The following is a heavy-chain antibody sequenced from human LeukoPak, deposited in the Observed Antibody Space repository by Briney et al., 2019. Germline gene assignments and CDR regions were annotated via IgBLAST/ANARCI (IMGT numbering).Heavy chain of an antibody. Sequence: GGSLRLSCAASGFTVSSNYMSWVRQAPGKGLEWVSIIYSGGSTFYEDSVKGRFTISRDNSKNTLYLQMNSLRAEDTAAYYCARGGGYLSAFDIWGQGTMVTVSS. D-gene: IGHD3-16*01. CDR1: GFTVSSNY. J-gene: IGHJ3*02. V-gene: IGHV3-53*01. CDR2: IYSGGST. CDR3: ARGGGYLSAFDI.